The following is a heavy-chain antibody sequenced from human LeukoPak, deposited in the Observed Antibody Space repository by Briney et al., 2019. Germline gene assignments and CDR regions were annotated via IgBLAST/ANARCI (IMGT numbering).Heavy chain of an antibody. CDR1: GFTFSSYA. V-gene: IGHV3-23*01. CDR3: ASPAPSTYGDYLIPLDY. J-gene: IGHJ4*02. CDR2: ISGSGGST. Sequence: GSLRLSCAASGFTFSSYAMSWVRQAPGKGLEWVSAISGSGGSTYYADSVKGRFTISRDNSKNTLYLQMNSLRAEDTAVYYCASPAPSTYGDYLIPLDYWGQGTLVTVPS. D-gene: IGHD4-17*01.